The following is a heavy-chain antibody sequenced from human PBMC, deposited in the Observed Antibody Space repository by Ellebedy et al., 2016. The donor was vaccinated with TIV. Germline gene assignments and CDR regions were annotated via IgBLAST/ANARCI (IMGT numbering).Heavy chain of an antibody. V-gene: IGHV3-9*01. CDR3: TKDDGAYNPSYFDP. CDR2: IRRNSDDR. J-gene: IGHJ5*02. D-gene: IGHD5-24*01. Sequence: PGGSLRLSCAASGFTFHDYAMHWVRQAPGKGLEWVSGIRRNSDDRGYADAVKGRFTISRDNAKNSLYLQMNNLRPEDTAFYYCTKDDGAYNPSYFDPWGQGTLVTVSS. CDR1: GFTFHDYA.